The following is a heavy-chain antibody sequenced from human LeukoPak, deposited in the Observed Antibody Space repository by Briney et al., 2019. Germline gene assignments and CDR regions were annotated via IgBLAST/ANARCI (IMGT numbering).Heavy chain of an antibody. CDR1: GGSISSYY. CDR3: VRARRDGYNLVY. CDR2: IYYSGST. D-gene: IGHD5-24*01. V-gene: IGHV4-59*01. Sequence: SETLFLTCTVSGGSISSYYWSWIRQPPGKGLEWIGYIYYSGSTNYNPSLKSRVTISVDTSKNQFSLKLSSVTAADTAVYYCVRARRDGYNLVYWGQGTLVTVSS. J-gene: IGHJ4*02.